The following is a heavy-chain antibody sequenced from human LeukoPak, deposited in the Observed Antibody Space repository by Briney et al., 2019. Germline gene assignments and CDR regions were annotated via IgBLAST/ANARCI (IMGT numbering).Heavy chain of an antibody. Sequence: ASVKVSCKASGYTFTSYDINWVRQATGQGLEWKGWKNPNSGNTGYAQKFQGRVTMTRNTSISTAYMELSSLRSEDTAVYYCARWDYGSGSFHYYYYGMDVWGQGITVTVSS. CDR3: ARWDYGSGSFHYYYYGMDV. CDR2: KNPNSGNT. CDR1: GYTFTSYD. J-gene: IGHJ6*02. D-gene: IGHD3-10*01. V-gene: IGHV1-8*01.